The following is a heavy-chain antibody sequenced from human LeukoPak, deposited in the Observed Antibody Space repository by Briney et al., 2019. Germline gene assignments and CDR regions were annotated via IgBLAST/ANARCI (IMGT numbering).Heavy chain of an antibody. V-gene: IGHV4-59*08. CDR3: ARHKVGSGWAYSDY. J-gene: IGHJ4*02. D-gene: IGHD6-19*01. CDR1: GGSISSYY. Sequence: SETLSLTCTVSGGSISSYYWSWIRQPPGKGLEWIGYIYYSGSTNYNPSLKSRVTMSVDTSKNQFSLKLSSVTAADTAVYYCARHKVGSGWAYSDYWGQGTQVTVSS. CDR2: IYYSGST.